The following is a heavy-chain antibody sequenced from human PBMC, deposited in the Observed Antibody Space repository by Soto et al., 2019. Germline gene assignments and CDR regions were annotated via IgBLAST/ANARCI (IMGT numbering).Heavy chain of an antibody. CDR1: GYTFTNYD. CDR3: DRGPRGFYDKAYDY. J-gene: IGHJ4*02. Sequence: QVQLVQSGAEVRKPGASVKVSCKASGYTFTNYDINWVRQVTGQGLEWMGWMIPNSGDTGYAPKFQGRVTMTRDTSMSTAFMELSSLSSEDTAVYYCDRGPRGFYDKAYDYWGQGTLVTVSS. V-gene: IGHV1-8*01. D-gene: IGHD3-22*01. CDR2: MIPNSGDT.